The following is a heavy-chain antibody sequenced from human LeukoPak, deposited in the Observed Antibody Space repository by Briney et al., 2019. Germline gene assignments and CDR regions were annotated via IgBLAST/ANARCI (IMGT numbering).Heavy chain of an antibody. J-gene: IGHJ4*02. D-gene: IGHD2-8*01. Sequence: GGSLRLSCAASGFTFSTYSMNWVRQAPGKGLEWVSSISSSSGYIYYADSMKGRFTISRDNAKNSLYLQMHSLRAEDTAVYYCAREGKMVDYWGQGTLVTVSS. CDR2: ISSSSGYI. V-gene: IGHV3-21*01. CDR3: AREGKMVDY. CDR1: GFTFSTYS.